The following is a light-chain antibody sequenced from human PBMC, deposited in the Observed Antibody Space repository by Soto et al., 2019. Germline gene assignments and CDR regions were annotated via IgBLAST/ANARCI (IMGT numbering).Light chain of an antibody. CDR2: DTS. J-gene: IGKJ4*01. V-gene: IGKV3-11*01. Sequence: EIVLTQSPVTLSLSPGERATLSCRASQNVFSSLAWYQQKPGQAPRLLIYDTSTRATAIPARFRGSGSGTDFTLTISSLEPEDFAVYYGHQRSNWPLTFGGGTKVEIK. CDR3: HQRSNWPLT. CDR1: QNVFSS.